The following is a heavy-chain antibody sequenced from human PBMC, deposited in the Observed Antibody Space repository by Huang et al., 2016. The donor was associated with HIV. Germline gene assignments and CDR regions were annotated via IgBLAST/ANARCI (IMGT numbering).Heavy chain of an antibody. CDR1: GFTFSDYS. Sequence: EVQLVESGGTVVQPGGSLRLSCAASGFTFSDYSMNWVRQAPGKVLEWVSYISSSSSTVYYADSAKGRFTISRDNAKNSLFLQMNSLRAEDTAVYYCARGYMPPADYWGQGTLVSVSS. CDR3: ARGYMPPADY. J-gene: IGHJ4*02. D-gene: IGHD1-1*01. V-gene: IGHV3-48*01. CDR2: ISSSSSTV.